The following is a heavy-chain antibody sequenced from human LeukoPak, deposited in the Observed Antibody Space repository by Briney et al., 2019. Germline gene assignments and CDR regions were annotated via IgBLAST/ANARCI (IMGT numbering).Heavy chain of an antibody. V-gene: IGHV4-59*12. CDR1: GGSISSYY. D-gene: IGHD3-10*01. J-gene: IGHJ5*02. CDR3: ARDLAMVRGVIITSWFDP. CDR2: IYYSGST. Sequence: SETLSLTCTVSGGSISSYYWSWIRQPPGKGLEWIGYIYYSGSTNYNPSLKSRVTMSVDTSKNQFSLKLSSVTAADTAVYYCARDLAMVRGVIITSWFDPWGQGTLVTVSS.